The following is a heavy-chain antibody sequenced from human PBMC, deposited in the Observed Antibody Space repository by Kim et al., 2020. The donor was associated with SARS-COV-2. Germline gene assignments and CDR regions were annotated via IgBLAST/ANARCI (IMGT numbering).Heavy chain of an antibody. CDR3: ARDQRIYYGSGSLDYYGMDV. J-gene: IGHJ6*02. CDR2: IYYSGST. CDR1: GGSISSGGYY. D-gene: IGHD3-10*01. Sequence: SETLSLTCTVSGGSISSGGYYWSWIRQHPGKGLEWIGYIYYSGSTYYNPPLKSRVTISVDTSKNQFSLKLSSVTAADTAVYYCARDQRIYYGSGSLDYYGMDVWGQGTTVTVSS. V-gene: IGHV4-31*03.